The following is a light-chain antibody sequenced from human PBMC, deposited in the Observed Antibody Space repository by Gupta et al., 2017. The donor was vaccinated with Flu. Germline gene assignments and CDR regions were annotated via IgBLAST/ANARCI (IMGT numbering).Light chain of an antibody. J-gene: IGLJ1*01. CDR2: GNS. V-gene: IGLV1-40*01. CDR1: SSNIGAGYD. Sequence: SVLTPPPSVSGAPGQRVTISCTGSSSNIGAGYDVHWYQQLPGTAPKLLIYGNSNRPSGVPDRFSGSKSGTSASLAITGLQAEDEADYYCQSYDSSLSALYVFGTGTKVTVL. CDR3: QSYDSSLSALYV.